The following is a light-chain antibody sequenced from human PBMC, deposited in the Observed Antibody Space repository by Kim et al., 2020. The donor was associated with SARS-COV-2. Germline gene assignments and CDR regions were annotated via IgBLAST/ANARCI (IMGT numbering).Light chain of an antibody. CDR3: SSYASSSTLYV. Sequence: QSALTQPASVSGSPGQSITISCAGSSTDIGLYDYVSWYQQYPGKAPKLIIYDVTYRPSGVSNRFSASKSDNTASLTISGLQDEDEAEYYCSSYASSSTLYVFGTGTKVTVL. J-gene: IGLJ1*01. V-gene: IGLV2-14*03. CDR2: DVT. CDR1: STDIGLYDY.